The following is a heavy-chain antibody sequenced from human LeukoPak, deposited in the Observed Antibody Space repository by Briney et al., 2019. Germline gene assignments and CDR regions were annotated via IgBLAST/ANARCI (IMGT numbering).Heavy chain of an antibody. CDR2: IYPNNGAT. Sequence: GASVKVSCKASGYTFTDSFMHWVRQAPGQGPEWMGRIYPNNGATNYAQKLQGRVTMTTDTSTSTAYMELRSLRSDDTAVYYCARGAATFDYWGQGTLVTVSS. J-gene: IGHJ4*02. V-gene: IGHV1-2*06. CDR1: GYTFTDSF. CDR3: ARGAATFDY. D-gene: IGHD2-15*01.